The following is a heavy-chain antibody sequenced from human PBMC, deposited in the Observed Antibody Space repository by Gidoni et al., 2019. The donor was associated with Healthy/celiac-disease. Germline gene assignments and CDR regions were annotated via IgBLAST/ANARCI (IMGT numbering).Heavy chain of an antibody. CDR1: GFTFDDYA. CDR2: ISWNSGSI. D-gene: IGHD6-19*01. Sequence: EVQLVESGGGLVQPGRSLRLSCAASGFTFDDYAMHWVRQAPGKGLEWVSGISWNSGSIGYADSVKGRFTISRDNAKNSLYLQMNSLRAEDTALYYCAKDIGEEEQGPIDYWGQGTLVTVSS. CDR3: AKDIGEEEQGPIDY. J-gene: IGHJ4*02. V-gene: IGHV3-9*01.